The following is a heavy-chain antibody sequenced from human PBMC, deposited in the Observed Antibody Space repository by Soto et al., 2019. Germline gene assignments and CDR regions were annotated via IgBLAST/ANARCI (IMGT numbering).Heavy chain of an antibody. J-gene: IGHJ6*03. D-gene: IGHD3-10*01. Sequence: SETLSLTCAVYGGSFSGYYWSWIRQPPGKGLEWIGEINHSGSTNYNPSLKSRVTISVDTSKNQFSLKLSSVTAADTAVYYCARGLPWYGSVSYNRYYYCYYMDVWGKGTTVIGSS. CDR2: INHSGST. CDR3: ARGLPWYGSVSYNRYYYCYYMDV. CDR1: GGSFSGYY. V-gene: IGHV4-34*01.